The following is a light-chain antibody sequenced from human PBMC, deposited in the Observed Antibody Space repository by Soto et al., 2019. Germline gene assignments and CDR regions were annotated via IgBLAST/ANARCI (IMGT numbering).Light chain of an antibody. CDR3: TSNVGGDNGV. CDR2: AVT. J-gene: IGLJ3*02. V-gene: IGLV2-8*01. CDR1: SSDVGGFNY. Sequence: QSALTQPPSASGSPGQSVTISCTGTSSDVGGFNYVSWYQQHPGKAPKLMMYAVTKRPSGVPDRFSGSRSGNTASLTVSGLQADDEADYYCTSNVGGDNGVFGGGTKVTVL.